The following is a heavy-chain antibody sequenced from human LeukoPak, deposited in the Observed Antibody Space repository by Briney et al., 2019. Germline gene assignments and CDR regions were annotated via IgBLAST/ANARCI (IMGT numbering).Heavy chain of an antibody. CDR1: GFTFSSYA. D-gene: IGHD6-13*01. CDR3: AREGVYRTYIAAAGSGSNDY. CDR2: ISYDGSNK. J-gene: IGHJ4*02. V-gene: IGHV3-30-3*01. Sequence: PGGSLRLSCAASGFTFSSYAMHWVRQAPGKGLEWVAVISYDGSNKYYADSVKGRFTISRDNAKNSLYLQMNSLRAEDTAVYYCAREGVYRTYIAAAGSGSNDYWGQGTLVTVSS.